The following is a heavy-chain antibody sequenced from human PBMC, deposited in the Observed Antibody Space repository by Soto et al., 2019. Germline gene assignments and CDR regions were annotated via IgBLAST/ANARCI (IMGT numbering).Heavy chain of an antibody. CDR2: IWHDGGNK. Sequence: QVQLVESGGGVVQPGRSLRLSCAASGFTFSSYGMHWVRQAPGKGLEWVAFIWHDGGNKFYAESVKGRFTTSRDNSKNTLYLQMTSLSAEDTAMYYCARDGDVNTGFGKDYWGQGTLVTVSS. CDR1: GFTFSSYG. V-gene: IGHV3-33*01. J-gene: IGHJ4*02. CDR3: ARDGDVNTGFGKDY. D-gene: IGHD3-16*01.